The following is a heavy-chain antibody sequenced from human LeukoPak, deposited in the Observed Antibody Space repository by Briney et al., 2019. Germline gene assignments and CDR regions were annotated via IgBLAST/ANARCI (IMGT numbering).Heavy chain of an antibody. V-gene: IGHV1-2*02. D-gene: IGHD6-13*01. CDR1: GYTFTGYY. CDR3: ARDTRIAAAGTAFDI. J-gene: IGHJ3*02. CDR2: INPNSGGT. Sequence: ASVKVSCKASGYTFTGYYMHWVRQAPGQGLEWMGWINPNSGGTNYAQKFQGRVTMTRDTSISTAYMELSRLRSDDTAVYYCARDTRIAAAGTAFDIWGQGTMVTVSS.